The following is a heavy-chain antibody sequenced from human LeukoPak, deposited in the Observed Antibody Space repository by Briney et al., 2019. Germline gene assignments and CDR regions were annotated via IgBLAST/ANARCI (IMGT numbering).Heavy chain of an antibody. D-gene: IGHD3-10*01. Sequence: GASVKVSCKASGGTFSSYAISWVRQAPGQGLEWMGGIIPIFGTANYAQKFQGRVTITADESTSTAYMELSSLRSVDTAVYYCARSERYGSGSYYNLDYWGQGTLVTVSS. CDR2: IIPIFGTA. V-gene: IGHV1-69*13. CDR1: GGTFSSYA. CDR3: ARSERYGSGSYYNLDY. J-gene: IGHJ4*02.